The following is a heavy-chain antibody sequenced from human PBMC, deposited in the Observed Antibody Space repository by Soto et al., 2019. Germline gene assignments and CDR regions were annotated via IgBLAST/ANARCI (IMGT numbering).Heavy chain of an antibody. CDR1: GFTFSSAW. Sequence: GGSLRLSCAASGFTFSSAWMSWVRQAPGKGLEWVGRIKRKTDGETTDYAAPVKGRFTISRDDSKNTLYLQMSSLQTEDTALYYWNKDSKGDTAVDYWGQGTLVTVSS. J-gene: IGHJ4*02. CDR3: NKDSKGDTAVDY. CDR2: IKRKTDGETT. V-gene: IGHV3-15*01. D-gene: IGHD5-18*01.